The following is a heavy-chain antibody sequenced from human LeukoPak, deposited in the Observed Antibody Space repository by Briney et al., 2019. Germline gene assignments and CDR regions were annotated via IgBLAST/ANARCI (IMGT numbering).Heavy chain of an antibody. CDR3: AKSGGYGLIDY. Sequence: PSETLSLTCTVSGASISGSGYYWGWIRQPPGKGLEWIGSIYSSGSTYYDASLQSRVTISIETSKNQISLRLNSVTAADTAMYYCAKSGGYGLIDYWGQGTLVTVSS. CDR1: GASISGSGYY. J-gene: IGHJ4*02. V-gene: IGHV4-39*01. CDR2: IYSSGST. D-gene: IGHD1-26*01.